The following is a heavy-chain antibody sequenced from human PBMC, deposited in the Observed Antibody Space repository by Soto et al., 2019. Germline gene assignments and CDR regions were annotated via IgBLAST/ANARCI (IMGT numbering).Heavy chain of an antibody. CDR3: ARRMITFGGVIANYYYHYMDV. Sequence: SETLSLTCTVSGGSISSYYWSWIRKPPGKGLEWIGYIYYSGSTNYNPSLKSRVTISVDTSKNQFSLKLSSVTAADTAVYYCARRMITFGGVIANYYYHYMDVCGKGTTVTVSS. CDR1: GGSISSYY. V-gene: IGHV4-59*08. J-gene: IGHJ6*03. CDR2: IYYSGST. D-gene: IGHD3-16*02.